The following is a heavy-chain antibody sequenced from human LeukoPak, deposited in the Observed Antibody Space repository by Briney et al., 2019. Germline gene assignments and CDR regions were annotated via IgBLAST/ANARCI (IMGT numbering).Heavy chain of an antibody. CDR1: GLTFSGYT. Sequence: GGALRLSCAASGLTFSGYTMNWVRQAPGKGLEWVESISPSGNYIYYADSVKGRCTISRDNAKNSLFLQMNSLRAEDTAVYSCPSGIAASGYTMDVWGRGTTVTVSS. J-gene: IGHJ6*02. D-gene: IGHD6-13*01. CDR3: PSGIAASGYTMDV. CDR2: ISPSGNYI. V-gene: IGHV3-21*01.